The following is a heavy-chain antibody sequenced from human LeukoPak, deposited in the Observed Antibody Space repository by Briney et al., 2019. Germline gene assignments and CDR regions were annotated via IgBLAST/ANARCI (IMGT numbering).Heavy chain of an antibody. V-gene: IGHV1-2*06. Sequence: ASVKVSCKASGYTFTGYYMHWVRQAPGQGLEWMGRINPNSGGTNYAQKFQGGVTMTRDTSISTAYMELSRLRSDDTAVYYCARHSSSVAGNTDYWGQGTLVTVSS. J-gene: IGHJ4*02. CDR3: ARHSSSVAGNTDY. CDR1: GYTFTGYY. CDR2: INPNSGGT. D-gene: IGHD2-15*01.